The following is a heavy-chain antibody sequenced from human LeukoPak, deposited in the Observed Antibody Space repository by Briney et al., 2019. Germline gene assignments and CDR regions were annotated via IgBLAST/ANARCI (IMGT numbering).Heavy chain of an antibody. J-gene: IGHJ3*02. CDR2: IYPGDSDT. CDR1: GYSFSSYW. V-gene: IGHV5-51*01. Sequence: PGESLKISCKGSGYSFSSYWIGWVRQMPGKGLEWMGIIYPGDSDTRYSPSFQGQVTISADKSISTAYLQWSSLKASDTAMYYCARRNTVMVIRDAFDIWGQGTMVTVSS. CDR3: ARRNTVMVIRDAFDI. D-gene: IGHD3-16*01.